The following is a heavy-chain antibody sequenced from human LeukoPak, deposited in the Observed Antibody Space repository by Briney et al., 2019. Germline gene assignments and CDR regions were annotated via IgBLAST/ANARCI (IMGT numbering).Heavy chain of an antibody. D-gene: IGHD2-15*01. CDR1: GFTFSSYA. CDR3: AKDRVVVVAVTTGDY. CDR2: ISGSGGST. J-gene: IGHJ4*02. V-gene: IGHV3-23*01. Sequence: GGSLRLSCAASGFTFSSYAMSWVRQAPGKGLEWVSAISGSGGSTYYADSVKGRFTISRDNSKNTLYLQMNSLRAEDTAVYYCAKDRVVVVAVTTGDYWGQGTLVTVSS.